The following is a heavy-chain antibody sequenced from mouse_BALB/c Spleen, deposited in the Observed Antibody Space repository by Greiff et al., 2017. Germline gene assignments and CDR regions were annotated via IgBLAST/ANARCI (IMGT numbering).Heavy chain of an antibody. Sequence: EVQLQQSGPGLVKPSQSLSLTCTVTGYSITSDYAWNWIRQFPGNKLEWMGYISYSGSTSYNPSLKSRISITRDTSKNQFFLQLNSVTTEDTATYYCASDGYYWGQGTLVTVSA. V-gene: IGHV3-2*02. CDR2: ISYSGST. J-gene: IGHJ3*01. CDR3: ASDGYY. CDR1: GYSITSDYA. D-gene: IGHD2-3*01.